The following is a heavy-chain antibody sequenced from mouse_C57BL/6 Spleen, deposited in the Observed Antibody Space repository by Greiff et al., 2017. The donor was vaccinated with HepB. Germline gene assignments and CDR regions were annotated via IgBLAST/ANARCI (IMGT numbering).Heavy chain of an antibody. CDR2: IYPRSGNT. CDR1: GYTFTSYG. CDR3: ARGGAYYRNYEGIGFDY. Sequence: VQLQQSGAELARPGASVKLSCKASGYTFTSYGISWVKQRTGQGLEWIGEIYPRSGNTYYNEKFKGKATLTADKSSSTAYMELRSLTSEDSAVYFCARGGAYYRNYEGIGFDYCGQGTTLTVSS. J-gene: IGHJ2*01. V-gene: IGHV1-81*01. D-gene: IGHD2-10*01.